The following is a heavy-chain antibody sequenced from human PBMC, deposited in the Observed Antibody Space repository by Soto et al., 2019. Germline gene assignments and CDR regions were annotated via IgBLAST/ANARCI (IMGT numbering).Heavy chain of an antibody. CDR2: NTHNGRT. V-gene: IGHV4-34*01. J-gene: IGHJ4*02. CDR1: GGSFGGYY. D-gene: IGHD3-22*01. Sequence: SETLYLTCAVYGGSFGGYYWTWIRQPPGKGLEWIGENTHNGRTRYNPSLKSRVTILVDTSKNQFSLNLNSVTAADTAVYYCARGPQIIYYEGNGYYYYDYWGLGSLVTVSS. CDR3: ARGPQIIYYEGNGYYYYDY.